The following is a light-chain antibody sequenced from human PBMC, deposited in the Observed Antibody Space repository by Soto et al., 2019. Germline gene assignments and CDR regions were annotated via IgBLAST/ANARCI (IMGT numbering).Light chain of an antibody. CDR3: CSYAGNFIWV. J-gene: IGLJ3*02. Sequence: QLVLTQPRSVSGSPGQSVTISCTGTSRDVGGYNYVSWYQQHPGKAPKLIIYDVSERPSGVPGRFSGSKSGNTASLTISGLQSNDEADYYCCSYAGNFIWVFGGGTKLTVL. V-gene: IGLV2-11*01. CDR2: DVS. CDR1: SRDVGGYNY.